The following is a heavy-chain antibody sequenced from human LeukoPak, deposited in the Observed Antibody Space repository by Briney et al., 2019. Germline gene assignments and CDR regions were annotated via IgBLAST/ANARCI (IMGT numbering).Heavy chain of an antibody. D-gene: IGHD5-18*01. CDR3: ARFTAMTYYFDY. CDR1: GGSISSYY. CDR2: IYYSGST. V-gene: IGHV4-59*08. Sequence: PSETLSLTCTVSGGSISSYYWSWIRQPPGKGLEWIGYIYYSGSTNYNPSLMSRVTISVNTSKNQFSLKLSSVTAADTAVYYCARFTAMTYYFDYWGQGTLVTVSS. J-gene: IGHJ4*02.